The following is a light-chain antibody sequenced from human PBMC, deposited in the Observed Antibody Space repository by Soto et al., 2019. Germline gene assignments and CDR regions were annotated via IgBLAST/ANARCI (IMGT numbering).Light chain of an antibody. CDR3: QQYGKSAMFT. CDR2: GAS. Sequence: EIVLTQSPGTLSLSPGDRATLSCRASQSVSSSYLAWYQQKPGQAPSLLIYGASNRATGIPDRFSGGGSGTDFTLTISSLEPEDFAVYYCQQYGKSAMFTFGQGTKLEIK. CDR1: QSVSSSY. V-gene: IGKV3-20*01. J-gene: IGKJ2*01.